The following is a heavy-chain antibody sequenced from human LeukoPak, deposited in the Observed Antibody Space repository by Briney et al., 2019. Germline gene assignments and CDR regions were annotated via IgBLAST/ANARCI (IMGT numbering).Heavy chain of an antibody. CDR2: IYYSGST. CDR1: GGSISSHY. CDR3: ARDRGNDY. V-gene: IGHV4-59*11. Sequence: SETLSLTCTVSGGSISSHYWSWLRQPPGKGLEWIGYIYYSGSTNYNPSLKSRVTISVDTSKNQFSLKLSSVTAADTAVYYCARDRGNDYWGQGTLVTVSS. D-gene: IGHD3-10*01. J-gene: IGHJ4*02.